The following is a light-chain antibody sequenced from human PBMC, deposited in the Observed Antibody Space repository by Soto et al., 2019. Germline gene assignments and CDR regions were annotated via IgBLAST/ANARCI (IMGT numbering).Light chain of an antibody. CDR2: RAS. CDR3: QRYNLYPYS. J-gene: IGKJ2*03. Sequence: DIQMTQSPSTLSASVGDRVTITCRASQSISSWLAWYQQKPGEAPNLLIYRASILASGVPSRFSGSGSGTEFTLTISSLHPDDFAAYYCQRYNLYPYSFGQGTKLEIK. CDR1: QSISSW. V-gene: IGKV1-5*03.